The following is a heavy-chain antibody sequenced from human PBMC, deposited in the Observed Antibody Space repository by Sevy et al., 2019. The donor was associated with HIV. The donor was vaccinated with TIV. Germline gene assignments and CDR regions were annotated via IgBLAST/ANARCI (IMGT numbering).Heavy chain of an antibody. Sequence: GGSLRLSCAASRFTFGDYYMSWIRQAPGKGLEWVSYISSTSSHTKYADSVKGRFTISRDNAKNSLYLQMNSLRAEDTAVYYCARVRYDSGLCYHDYWGQGTLVTVSS. CDR1: RFTFGDYY. CDR2: ISSTSSHT. CDR3: ARVRYDSGLCYHDY. J-gene: IGHJ4*02. D-gene: IGHD3-9*01. V-gene: IGHV3-11*06.